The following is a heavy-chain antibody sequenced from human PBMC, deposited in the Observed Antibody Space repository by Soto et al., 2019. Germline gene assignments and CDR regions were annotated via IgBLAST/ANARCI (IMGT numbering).Heavy chain of an antibody. D-gene: IGHD5-12*01. CDR1: GFTFSSYA. V-gene: IGHV3-23*01. CDR3: ALRTCGYDSSFDY. Sequence: EVQLLESGGGLVQPGGSLRLSCAASGFTFSSYAMSWVRQAPGKGLEWVSAISGSGGSTYYADSVKGRFTISRDNSKNTLYLEMNSLRAEDTAVYYCALRTCGYDSSFDYWGQGTLVTVSS. CDR2: ISGSGGST. J-gene: IGHJ4*02.